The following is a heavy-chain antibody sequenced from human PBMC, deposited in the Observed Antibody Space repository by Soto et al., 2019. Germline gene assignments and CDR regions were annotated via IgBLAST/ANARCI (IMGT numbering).Heavy chain of an antibody. CDR1: GFTFSTYW. CDR3: ASGGLWAYYMDV. D-gene: IGHD3-10*01. J-gene: IGHJ6*03. CDR2: IQSDGSST. Sequence: EVQVVESGGGLVQPGGSLRLSCAASGFTFSTYWMHWVRQSPGKGLVWVSRIQSDGSSTNYADSVKGRFTISRDNAKNTLYLQMNSLGAEDTAVYYCASGGLWAYYMDVWGKGNTVTVS. V-gene: IGHV3-74*01.